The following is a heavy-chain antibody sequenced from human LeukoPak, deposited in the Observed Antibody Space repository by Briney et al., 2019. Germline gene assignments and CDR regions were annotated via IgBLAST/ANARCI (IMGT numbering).Heavy chain of an antibody. CDR3: ARELRYSSADNCYSCDY. CDR1: GYTFTGYY. Sequence: ASVKVSCKASGYTFTGYYMHWVRQAPGQGLEWMGWINPNSGGTNYAQKFQGWVTMTRDTSISTAYMELSRLRSDDTAFYYCARELRYSSADNCYSCDYWGRGSLVTVSS. J-gene: IGHJ4*02. CDR2: INPNSGGT. V-gene: IGHV1-2*04. D-gene: IGHD2-15*01.